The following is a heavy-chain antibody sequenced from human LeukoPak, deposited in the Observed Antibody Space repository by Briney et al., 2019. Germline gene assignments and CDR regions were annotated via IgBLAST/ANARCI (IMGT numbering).Heavy chain of an antibody. Sequence: GGSLRLSCAASGFTFSSYSMNWVRQAPGKGLEWVSSISSSSSYIYYADSVKGRFTISRDNAKNSLYLHMNSLRAEDTAVYYCARDAGPDAFDIWGQGTMVTVSS. D-gene: IGHD6-13*01. CDR3: ARDAGPDAFDI. J-gene: IGHJ3*02. CDR2: ISSSSSYI. CDR1: GFTFSSYS. V-gene: IGHV3-21*01.